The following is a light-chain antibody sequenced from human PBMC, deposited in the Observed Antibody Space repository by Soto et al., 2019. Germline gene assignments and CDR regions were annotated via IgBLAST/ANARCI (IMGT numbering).Light chain of an antibody. Sequence: DIQMTQSPSTLSASVGDRVTITCRASQSISSWLAWYQQKPGKAPKLLIYKASSLESGVPSRFSGSGSGTAFPLTISSRQPDDFATYYCQQYNSYSGATFGPWTKVDIK. CDR3: QQYNSYSGAT. J-gene: IGKJ3*01. CDR1: QSISSW. V-gene: IGKV1-5*03. CDR2: KAS.